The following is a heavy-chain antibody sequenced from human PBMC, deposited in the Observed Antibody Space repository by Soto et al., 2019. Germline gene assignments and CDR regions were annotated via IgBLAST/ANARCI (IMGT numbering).Heavy chain of an antibody. CDR3: ARVGVEYSSGWNDAFDI. J-gene: IGHJ3*02. Sequence: QVQLVQSGAEVKKPGASVKVSCKASGYTFTSYYMHWVRQAPGQGLEWMGIINPSGGSTSYAQKFQGGVTMTRDTSTSTVYMELSSLRSEDTAVYYCARVGVEYSSGWNDAFDIWGQGTMVTVSS. D-gene: IGHD6-19*01. CDR1: GYTFTSYY. V-gene: IGHV1-46*03. CDR2: INPSGGST.